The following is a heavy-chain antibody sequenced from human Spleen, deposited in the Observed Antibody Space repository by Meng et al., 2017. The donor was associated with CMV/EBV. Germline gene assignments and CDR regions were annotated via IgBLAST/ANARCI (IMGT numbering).Heavy chain of an antibody. D-gene: IGHD3-22*01. J-gene: IGHJ4*02. CDR2: TYYRSKWYS. V-gene: IGHV6-1*01. Sequence: TVSRNSATWTWIRQAPSRGLEWLGRTYYRSKWYSDYAVSVKSRITINPDTSKNQFSLQLNSVTPEDTAVYYCARNYYDSSAYYYFDYWGQGTLVTVSS. CDR3: ARNYYDSSAYYYFDY. CDR1: TVSRNSAT.